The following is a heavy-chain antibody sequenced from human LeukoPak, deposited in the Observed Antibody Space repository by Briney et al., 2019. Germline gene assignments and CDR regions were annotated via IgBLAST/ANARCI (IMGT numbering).Heavy chain of an antibody. CDR3: VRDLILVNTPGDDFDY. V-gene: IGHV3-74*01. J-gene: IGHJ4*02. Sequence: GGSLRLSCAASGFTFSNYWMHWVRQVPGKGLVWVSRINVDGSVKSYADSVKGRFTISRDNAKNTVSLQMNSLRAEDTAVYYCVRDLILVNTPGDDFDYWGQGALVTVSS. CDR1: GFTFSNYW. D-gene: IGHD2-21*01. CDR2: INVDGSVK.